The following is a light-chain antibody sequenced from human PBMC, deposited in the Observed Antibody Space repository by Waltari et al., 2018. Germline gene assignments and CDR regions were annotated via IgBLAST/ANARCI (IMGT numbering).Light chain of an antibody. V-gene: IGLV2-11*01. Sequence: QSALTQPRSVSGSPGQSVTISCTGPTRDVGGHHYVSWFQQHPGKAPKLIIYDVSERPSGVPDRFSGSKSDNTASLTISGLQAEDEADYYCCSYAGSYTYVFGSGTKVTVL. J-gene: IGLJ1*01. CDR1: TRDVGGHHY. CDR3: CSYAGSYTYV. CDR2: DVS.